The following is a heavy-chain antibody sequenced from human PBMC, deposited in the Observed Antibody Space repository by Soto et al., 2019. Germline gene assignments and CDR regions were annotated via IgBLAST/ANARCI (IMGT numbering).Heavy chain of an antibody. Sequence: QVQLVQSGAEVKKPGASVKISCKASGYTFTRSTMNWVRQAPGQRLEWMGWINPDNGNTKSSQKFQDRVIITRDTSASTAYMDLSSLRSEDTAVYYCARGIATGQLDPWGQGTLVTVSS. CDR3: ARGIATGQLDP. CDR2: INPDNGNT. J-gene: IGHJ5*02. D-gene: IGHD2-15*01. CDR1: GYTFTRST. V-gene: IGHV1-3*01.